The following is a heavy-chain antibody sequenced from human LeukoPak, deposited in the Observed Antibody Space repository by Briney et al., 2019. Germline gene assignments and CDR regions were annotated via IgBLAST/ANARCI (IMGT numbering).Heavy chain of an antibody. D-gene: IGHD2-21*02. CDR2: IYNSGNT. CDR1: GGSISSGGYS. J-gene: IGHJ4*02. CDR3: ASGDNAIDY. V-gene: IGHV4-31*03. Sequence: PSETLCLTCTVSGGSISSGGYSWSRIRQRPGQGLEWIGYIYNSGNTYYNPSLKSRVTISVDTSKNRFSLKLSSVTAADTVVYYCASGDNAIDYWGQGTLVTVSS.